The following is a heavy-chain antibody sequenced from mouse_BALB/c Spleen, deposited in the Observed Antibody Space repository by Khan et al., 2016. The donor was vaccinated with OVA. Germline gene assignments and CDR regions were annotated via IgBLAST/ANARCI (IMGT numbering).Heavy chain of an antibody. CDR3: TRPAYDGYYDY. CDR2: ISTYSGNT. Sequence: QVQLKESGPELVRPGVSVKISCKGAGYTFTDYAMHWVKQSHAKSLEWIGLISTYSGNTNYKQKFKGKATMTVDKSSNTAYMELARLTSEDSAIYYCTRPAYDGYYDYWGQGTTLTVSS. V-gene: IGHV1S137*01. J-gene: IGHJ2*01. D-gene: IGHD2-3*01. CDR1: GYTFTDYA.